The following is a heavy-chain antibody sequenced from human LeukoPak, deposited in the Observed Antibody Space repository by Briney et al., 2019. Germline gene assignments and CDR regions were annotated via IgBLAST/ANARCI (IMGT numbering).Heavy chain of an antibody. V-gene: IGHV3-48*03. CDR2: ISSGGSTI. J-gene: IGHJ4*02. D-gene: IGHD1-26*01. Sequence: GGSLRLSCAASGFTFSSYEMNWVRQAPGKGLEWVSYISSGGSTIYHADSVKGRFTISRDNAKNSLYLQMNSLRAEDTAVYYCAKGWATRAEFDYWGQGTLVTVSS. CDR1: GFTFSSYE. CDR3: AKGWATRAEFDY.